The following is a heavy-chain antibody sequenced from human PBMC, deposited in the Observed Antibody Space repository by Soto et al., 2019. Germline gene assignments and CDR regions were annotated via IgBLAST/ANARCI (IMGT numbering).Heavy chain of an antibody. D-gene: IGHD5-18*01. J-gene: IGHJ4*02. CDR3: ATRGYSYGFPRSETDY. V-gene: IGHV3-21*01. CDR1: GFTFSSYS. CDR2: ISSSSSYI. Sequence: EVQLVESGGGLVKPGGSLRLSCAASGFTFSSYSMNWVRQAPGKGLEWVSSISSSSSYIYYADSVKGRFTISRDNAKNSLYLQMNSLRAEDTAVYYCATRGYSYGFPRSETDYWGQGTLVTVSS.